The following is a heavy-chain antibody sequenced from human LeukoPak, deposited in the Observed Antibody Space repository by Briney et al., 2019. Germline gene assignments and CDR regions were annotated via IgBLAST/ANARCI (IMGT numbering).Heavy chain of an antibody. CDR1: GCAFSSYA. V-gene: IGHV1-69*13. CDR2: IIPIFGTA. D-gene: IGHD3-3*01. Sequence: EASVKVSCKASGCAFSSYAISWVRQAPGQGLEWMGGIIPIFGTANYAQKFQGRVTITADESTSTAYMELSSLRSEDTAVYYCARDSETIRPRPPNYYYYYGMDVWGQGTTVTVSS. J-gene: IGHJ6*02. CDR3: ARDSETIRPRPPNYYYYYGMDV.